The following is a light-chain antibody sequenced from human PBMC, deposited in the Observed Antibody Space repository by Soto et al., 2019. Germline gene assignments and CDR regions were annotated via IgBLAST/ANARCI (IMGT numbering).Light chain of an antibody. CDR1: QSVSSAY. V-gene: IGKV3-20*01. Sequence: EIVLTQSPGTLSLSPGERATLSCRASQSVSSAYLTWYQQRPGQAPRLLIYGTSARATGIPDGFSGRASGTDFTLTICRLEPEDFSVYYCRQFVDSPWTFGQGTKVDI. CDR2: GTS. J-gene: IGKJ1*01. CDR3: RQFVDSPWT.